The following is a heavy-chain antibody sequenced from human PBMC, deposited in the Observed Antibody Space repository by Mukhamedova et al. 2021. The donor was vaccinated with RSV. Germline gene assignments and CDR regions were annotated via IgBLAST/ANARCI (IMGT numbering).Heavy chain of an antibody. D-gene: IGHD3-16*02. Sequence: ISISGGSRDHADSVKGRFTISRDNSRNTVYLEMYSLRAEDTAVYYCAKVAPRGQKLYRTSPLGDYCEHWGQGTLVTVSS. CDR2: ISISGGSR. J-gene: IGHJ4*02. V-gene: IGHV3-23*01. CDR3: AKVAPRGQKLYRTSPLGDYCEH.